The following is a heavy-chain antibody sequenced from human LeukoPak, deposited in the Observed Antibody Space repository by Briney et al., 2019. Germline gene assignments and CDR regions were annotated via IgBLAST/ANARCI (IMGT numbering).Heavy chain of an antibody. CDR3: ARERASAGPHFEH. D-gene: IGHD6-13*01. V-gene: IGHV4-59*01. CDR2: NYNRGTT. CDR1: GGSISTYD. J-gene: IGHJ4*02. Sequence: SETLSLTCSVSGGSISTYDWSWIRQPPGKGLEWIGYNYNRGTTNYNPSLKSRVTISVDRSKNQFSLSLTSVTAADTAVYYCARERASAGPHFEHWGRGILVTVSS.